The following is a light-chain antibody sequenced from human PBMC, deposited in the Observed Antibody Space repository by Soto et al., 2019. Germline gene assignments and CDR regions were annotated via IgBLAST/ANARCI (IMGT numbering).Light chain of an antibody. CDR2: NAS. CDR3: QHRYNWPPLT. V-gene: IGKV3-11*01. Sequence: EIVLTQSPATLYLSPGERATLSCRASQDISIYLAWYQQKPGQPPRLLIFNASNRATGIPARFSGSGSGTDFTLTISSLGPEDFAVYYCQHRYNWPPLTFGGGTTVEIK. J-gene: IGKJ4*01. CDR1: QDISIY.